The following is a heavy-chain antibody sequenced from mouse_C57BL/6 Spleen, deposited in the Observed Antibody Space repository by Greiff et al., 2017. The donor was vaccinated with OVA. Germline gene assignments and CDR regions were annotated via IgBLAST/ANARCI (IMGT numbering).Heavy chain of an antibody. Sequence: QVHVKQPGAELVKPGASVKMSCKASGYTFTSYWITWVKQRPGQGLEWIGDIYPGSGSTNYNEKFKSKATLTVDTSSSTAYMQLSSLTSEDSAVYYCARWGLYYAMDYWGQGTSVTVSS. CDR3: ARWGLYYAMDY. CDR1: GYTFTSYW. CDR2: IYPGSGST. V-gene: IGHV1-55*01. D-gene: IGHD3-3*01. J-gene: IGHJ4*01.